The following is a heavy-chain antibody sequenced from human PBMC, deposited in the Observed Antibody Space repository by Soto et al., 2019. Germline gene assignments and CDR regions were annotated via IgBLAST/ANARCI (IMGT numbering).Heavy chain of an antibody. J-gene: IGHJ3*02. D-gene: IGHD3-22*01. CDR2: MNPNSGNT. CDR3: ASWTLLHYVSSGYYLVAVFGI. CDR1: GYTFTSYD. Sequence: ASVKVSCKASGYTFTSYDINWVRQATGQGLEWMGWMNPNSGNTGYAQKFQGRVTMTRNTSISTAYMELSSLRSEDTAVYYCASWTLLHYVSSGYYLVAVFGIGGQGTGVSVSS. V-gene: IGHV1-8*01.